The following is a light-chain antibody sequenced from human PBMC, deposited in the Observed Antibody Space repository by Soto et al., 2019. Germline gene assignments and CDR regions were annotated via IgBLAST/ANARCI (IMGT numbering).Light chain of an antibody. Sequence: DIVMTQSPLSLPVTPGEPASISCRSSQSLLHSNGYNYLDWYLQKPGQSPQLLIYLGSNRASGVPDRFSGSGSGTDFTLKISRVEAEDVGVYYCMHALQTPTLGQGTKVDIK. CDR1: QSLLHSNGYNY. J-gene: IGKJ1*01. V-gene: IGKV2-28*01. CDR3: MHALQTPT. CDR2: LGS.